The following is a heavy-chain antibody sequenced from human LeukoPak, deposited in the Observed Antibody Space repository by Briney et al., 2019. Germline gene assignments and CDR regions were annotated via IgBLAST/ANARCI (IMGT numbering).Heavy chain of an antibody. CDR2: LPYDENVADRGIP. J-gene: IGHJ5*01. V-gene: IGHV4-39*02. D-gene: IGHD3-3*01. CDR1: GDSITNSGWS. Sequence: SETLSLTRFVSGDSITNSGWSWGWVRQPPGKGLEWIGTLPYDENVADRGIPSYNPSLTSRVTISADTSKNHLSLTVNSVTAADTASYYCARLTLTGVGGRGWFDSWGQGALVIVSS. CDR3: ARLTLTGVGGRGWFDS.